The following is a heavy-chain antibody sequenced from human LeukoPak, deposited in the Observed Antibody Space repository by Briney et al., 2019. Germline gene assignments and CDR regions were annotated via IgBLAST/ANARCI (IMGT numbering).Heavy chain of an antibody. D-gene: IGHD4-17*01. CDR3: ARAFLFSRGDYGDYGAFDI. V-gene: IGHV4-4*07. Sequence: PSETLSLTCTVSGGSISSYYWSWIRQPAGKGLEWIGRIYTSGSTNYNPSLKSRVTMSVDTSKNQFSLKLSSVTAADTAVYYCARAFLFSRGDYGDYGAFDIWGQGTMVTVSS. J-gene: IGHJ3*02. CDR2: IYTSGST. CDR1: GGSISSYY.